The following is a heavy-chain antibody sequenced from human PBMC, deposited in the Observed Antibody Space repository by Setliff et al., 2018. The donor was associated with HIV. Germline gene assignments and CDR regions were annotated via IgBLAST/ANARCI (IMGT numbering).Heavy chain of an antibody. D-gene: IGHD3-3*01. V-gene: IGHV1-3*03. J-gene: IGHJ4*02. CDR2: INAGNGNT. Sequence: ASVKVSCKASGGTFSNYAISWVRQAPGQGLEWMGWINAGNGNTKYSQEFQGRVTITRDTSASTAYMELSSLRSEDMAVYYCAIVEVPEDWGQGTLVTVSS. CDR1: GGTFSNYA. CDR3: AIVEVPED.